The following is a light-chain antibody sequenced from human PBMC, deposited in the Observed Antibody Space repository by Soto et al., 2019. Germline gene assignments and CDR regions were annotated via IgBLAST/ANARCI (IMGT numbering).Light chain of an antibody. CDR2: RNN. CDR3: AAWDDSLREVL. Sequence: QSALTQPPSASGTPGQRVTISCSGSSSNIGRSYVSWYQQLPGTAPKLLIYRNNQRPSGVPDRFSGSKSGTSASLAISGLRSEDEADFYCAAWDDSLREVLFGGGTQLTVL. V-gene: IGLV1-47*01. J-gene: IGLJ2*01. CDR1: SSNIGRSY.